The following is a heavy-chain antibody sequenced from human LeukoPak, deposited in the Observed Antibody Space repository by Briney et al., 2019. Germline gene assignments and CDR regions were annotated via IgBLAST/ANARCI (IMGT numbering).Heavy chain of an antibody. V-gene: IGHV1-2*02. D-gene: IGHD6-13*01. J-gene: IGHJ4*02. CDR1: GYTFTGYY. Sequence: GASVKVSCKASGYTFTGYYMHWVRQAPGQGLEWMGWINPNSGGTNYAQKFQGRVTMTRDTSISTAYMELSRLRSDDTAVYYCVTSPTIAPAGTGDYWGQGTLVTVSS. CDR3: VTSPTIAPAGTGDY. CDR2: INPNSGGT.